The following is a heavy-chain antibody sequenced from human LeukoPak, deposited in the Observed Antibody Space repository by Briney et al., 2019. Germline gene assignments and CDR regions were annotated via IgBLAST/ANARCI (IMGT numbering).Heavy chain of an antibody. D-gene: IGHD3-22*01. J-gene: IGHJ5*02. V-gene: IGHV3-48*01. CDR2: ISSSSSTI. CDR1: GFTFSSYS. CDR3: AKDPSRYYDSSGYYSWFDP. Sequence: GGSLRLSCAASGFTFSSYSMNWVRQAPGKGLEWVSYISSSSSTIYYADSVKGRFTISRDNAKNSLYLQMNSLRAEDTAVYYCAKDPSRYYDSSGYYSWFDPWGQGTLVTVSS.